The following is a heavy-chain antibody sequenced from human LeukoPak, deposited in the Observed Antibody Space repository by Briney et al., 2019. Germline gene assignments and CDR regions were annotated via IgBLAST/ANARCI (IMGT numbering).Heavy chain of an antibody. D-gene: IGHD2-15*01. CDR2: IYYSGST. Sequence: SETLSLTCTVSGGSISSYYWSWIRQPQGKGLEWIGYIYYSGSTNYNPSLKSRVTISVDTSKNQFSLKLTSVTAADTAVYYCARGGNCSGGSCYSSVPTFDYWGQGSLVTVSS. CDR1: GGSISSYY. J-gene: IGHJ4*02. V-gene: IGHV4-59*01. CDR3: ARGGNCSGGSCYSSVPTFDY.